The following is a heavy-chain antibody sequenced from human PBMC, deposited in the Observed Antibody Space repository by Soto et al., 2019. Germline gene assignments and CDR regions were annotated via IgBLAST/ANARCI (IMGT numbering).Heavy chain of an antibody. CDR3: ARGQAVKNYDFWSGYYKGHYFDY. CDR2: ISSSGSTI. D-gene: IGHD3-3*01. Sequence: GGSLRLSCAASGFTFSDYYMSWIRQAPGKGLEWVSYISSSGSTIYYADSVKGRFTISRDNAKNSLYLQMNSLRAEDTAVYYCARGQAVKNYDFWSGYYKGHYFDYWGQGTLVTVSS. CDR1: GFTFSDYY. J-gene: IGHJ4*02. V-gene: IGHV3-11*01.